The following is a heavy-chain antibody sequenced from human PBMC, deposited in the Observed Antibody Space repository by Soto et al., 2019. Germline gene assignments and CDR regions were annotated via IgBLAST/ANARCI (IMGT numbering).Heavy chain of an antibody. J-gene: IGHJ4*02. CDR3: ARDVGFYYGAGRAFFDY. CDR1: VFTFISYS. Sequence: PGWSLRLSCASSVFTFISYSMNWVRQAPGKGLEWVSSISSSSSYIYYADSVKGRFTISRDNAKNSLYLQMNSLRAEDTAVYYCARDVGFYYGAGRAFFDYWGQGTLVTVSS. CDR2: ISSSSSYI. V-gene: IGHV3-21*01. D-gene: IGHD4-17*01.